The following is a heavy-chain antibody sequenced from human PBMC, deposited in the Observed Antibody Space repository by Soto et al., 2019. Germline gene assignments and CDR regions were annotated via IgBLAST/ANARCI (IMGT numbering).Heavy chain of an antibody. D-gene: IGHD3-3*01. V-gene: IGHV4-39*01. CDR1: GGSISSSSYY. Sequence: PSETLSLTCTVSGGSISSSSYYWGWIRQPPXKGLEWIGSIYYSGSTYYNPSLKSRVTISVDTSKNQFSLKLSSVTAADTAVYYCAKQRGTYYDFWSGPAPNYYYYYGMDVWGQGTTVTVSS. CDR2: IYYSGST. CDR3: AKQRGTYYDFWSGPAPNYYYYYGMDV. J-gene: IGHJ6*02.